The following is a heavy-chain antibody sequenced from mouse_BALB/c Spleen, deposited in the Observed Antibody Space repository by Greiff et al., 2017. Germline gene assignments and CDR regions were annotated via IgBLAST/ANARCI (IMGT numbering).Heavy chain of an antibody. CDR2: IYPGDGDT. J-gene: IGHJ1*01. CDR1: GYAFSSSW. V-gene: IGHV1-82*01. Sequence: QVQLQQSGPELVKPGASVKISCKASGYAFSSSWMNWVKQRPGQGLEWIGRIYPGDGDTNYNGKFKGKATLTADKSSSTAYMQLSSLTSVDSAVYFCARGYGRDWYFDVWGAGTTVTVSS. D-gene: IGHD2-1*01. CDR3: ARGYGRDWYFDV.